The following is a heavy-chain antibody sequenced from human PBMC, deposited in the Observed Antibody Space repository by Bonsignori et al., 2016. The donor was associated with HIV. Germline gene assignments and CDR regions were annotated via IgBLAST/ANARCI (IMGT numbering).Heavy chain of an antibody. CDR1: GFIFSSYG. CDR2: IRHDGSNK. J-gene: IGHJ6*03. D-gene: IGHD5/OR15-5a*01. V-gene: IGHV3-30*02. CDR3: TKDYTFGVYYYYYYYMDV. Sequence: GESLKISCAASGFIFSSYGMHWVRQGPGKGLEWVAFIRHDGSNKYYGDSVKGRFTISRDNSKNTVFLQMSSLRAEDSAVYYCTKDYTFGVYYYYYYYMDVWGKGTTVTVSS.